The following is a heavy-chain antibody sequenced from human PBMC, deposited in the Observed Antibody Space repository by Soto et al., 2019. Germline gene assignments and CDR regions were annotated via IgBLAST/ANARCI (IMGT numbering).Heavy chain of an antibody. D-gene: IGHD6-13*01. CDR1: GGTFSSYA. V-gene: IGHV1-69*12. Sequence: QVQLVQSGAEVKKPGSSVKVSCKASGGTFSSYAISWVRQAPGQGLEWMGGIIPIFGTANYAQKIQGRVTITADESTSTAYMELSSLRSEDTAVYYCARGKEGYSSLWFRGQRDAFDIWGQGTMVTVSS. CDR2: IIPIFGTA. CDR3: ARGKEGYSSLWFRGQRDAFDI. J-gene: IGHJ3*02.